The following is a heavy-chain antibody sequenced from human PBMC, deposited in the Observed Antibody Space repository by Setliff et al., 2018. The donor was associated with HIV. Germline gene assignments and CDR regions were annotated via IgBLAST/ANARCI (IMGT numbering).Heavy chain of an antibody. CDR1: GYTFTSYG. CDR2: ISGYNGNT. D-gene: IGHD1-26*01. Sequence: GASVKVSCKASGYTFTSYGISWVRQAPGQGLEWMGWISGYNGNTNFAQKLQGRVTMTTDTSTSTAYMELRSLRSDDTAVYYCARFRKFQLVGALDYWGQGTLVTVSS. V-gene: IGHV1-18*01. J-gene: IGHJ4*02. CDR3: ARFRKFQLVGALDY.